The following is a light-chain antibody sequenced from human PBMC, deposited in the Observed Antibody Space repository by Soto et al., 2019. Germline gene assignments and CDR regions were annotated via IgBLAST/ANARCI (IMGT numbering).Light chain of an antibody. CDR3: QQYNSWLWT. Sequence: EIVMTQSPATLSVSPGEGATLSCRASQSVSSKLAWYQQKPGQAPRLLIYGASTRATGIPARFSGSGSGTEFTLIISSLQSEDSAVYDGQQYNSWLWTFGQGTKVDIK. J-gene: IGKJ1*01. V-gene: IGKV3-15*01. CDR2: GAS. CDR1: QSVSSK.